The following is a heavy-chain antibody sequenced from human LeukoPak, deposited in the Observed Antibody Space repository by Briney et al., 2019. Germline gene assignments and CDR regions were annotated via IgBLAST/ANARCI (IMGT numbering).Heavy chain of an antibody. V-gene: IGHV1-69*13. CDR2: IIPIFGTA. D-gene: IGHD1-14*01. Sequence: SVKVSCKASGGTFSSYAISWVRQAPGQGLEWMGGIIPIFGTANYAQKFQGRVTITADESTSTAYMELSSLRSEDTAVYYCARVGPWVNPDYYYYMDVWGKGTTVTVSS. CDR3: ARVGPWVNPDYYYYMDV. CDR1: GGTFSSYA. J-gene: IGHJ6*03.